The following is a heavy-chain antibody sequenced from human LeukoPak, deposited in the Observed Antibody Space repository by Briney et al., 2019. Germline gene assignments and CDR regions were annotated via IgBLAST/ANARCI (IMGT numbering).Heavy chain of an antibody. V-gene: IGHV4-31*03. Sequence: SETLSLTCTVSGGSISSGGYYWSWIRQHPGKGLEWIGYIYYSGSTYYSPSLKSRVTISVDTSKNQFSLKLSSVTAADTAVYYCARAPYYYDSSGYWETAFDYWGQGTLVTVSS. CDR1: GGSISSGGYY. J-gene: IGHJ4*02. D-gene: IGHD3-22*01. CDR3: ARAPYYYDSSGYWETAFDY. CDR2: IYYSGST.